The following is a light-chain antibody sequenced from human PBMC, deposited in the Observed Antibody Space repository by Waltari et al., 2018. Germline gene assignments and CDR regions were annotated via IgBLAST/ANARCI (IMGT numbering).Light chain of an antibody. CDR2: DYD. Sequence: QSMLTQPPSASGTPGQRVTISCSGSSSNVGSNSVNWFQHLPGAAPKLLIYDYDPLPSVVPDRFSGSKSGTSASLVISGLQSDDEADYYCAAWEDSLNGVLFGGGTKLTVL. J-gene: IGLJ2*01. CDR3: AAWEDSLNGVL. V-gene: IGLV1-44*01. CDR1: SSNVGSNS.